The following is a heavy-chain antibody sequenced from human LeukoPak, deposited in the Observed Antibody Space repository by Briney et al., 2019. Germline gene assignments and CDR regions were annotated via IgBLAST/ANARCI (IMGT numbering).Heavy chain of an antibody. V-gene: IGHV3-30*04. J-gene: IGHJ4*02. Sequence: PGRSLRLSCAASGFTFSSYAMHWVRQAPGKGLEWVAVISYDGSNKYYADSVKGRFTISRDNSKNTLYLQMNSLRAEDTALYYCARVVYDFWSAYDYWGQGTLVTVSS. CDR3: ARVVYDFWSAYDY. CDR1: GFTFSSYA. D-gene: IGHD3-3*01. CDR2: ISYDGSNK.